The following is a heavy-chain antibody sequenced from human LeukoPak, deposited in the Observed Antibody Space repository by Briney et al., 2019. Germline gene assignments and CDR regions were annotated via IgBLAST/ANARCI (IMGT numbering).Heavy chain of an antibody. CDR3: ARDKKRNSYGHNYYGMYV. D-gene: IGHD5-18*01. Sequence: PGGSLRLSWVASGFPVNSTYMNWVRQAPGKGLEWASVIHSGGSTYYAGSVKGRFTISRDTSKDILSFQMNSLRPEDTALYYCARDKKRNSYGHNYYGMYVWGQGTTVIVSS. V-gene: IGHV3-66*02. CDR1: GFPVNSTY. J-gene: IGHJ6*02. CDR2: IHSGGST.